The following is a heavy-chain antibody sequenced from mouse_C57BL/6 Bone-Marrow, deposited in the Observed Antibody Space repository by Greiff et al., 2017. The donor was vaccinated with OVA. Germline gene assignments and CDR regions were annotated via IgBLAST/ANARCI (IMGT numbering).Heavy chain of an antibody. V-gene: IGHV1-55*01. CDR3: ARGAY. CDR2: IYPGSGST. Sequence: QVPLPQPGSSLVNPGASFKMSCTASFSPFTRYWITWVKQRPGHVLEWIGDIYPGSGSTNYNEKFKRKATLTVDTSSSTPYMQLSSLTSEDSAVYYWARGAYWGQGTMVTVSA. CDR1: FSPFTRYW. J-gene: IGHJ3*01.